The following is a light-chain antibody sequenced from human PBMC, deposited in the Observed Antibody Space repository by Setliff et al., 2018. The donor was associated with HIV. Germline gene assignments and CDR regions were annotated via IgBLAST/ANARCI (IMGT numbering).Light chain of an antibody. V-gene: IGLV1-51*01. Sequence: QSVLTQPPSVSAAPGQKVTISCSGSSSNIGHNYVSYYQQLPGTAPKLLIYDNNKRPSGIPDRFSGSKSGTSASLAISGLQSEDEADYYCAAWDDSLSVFVFGTGTKVTVL. CDR3: AAWDDSLSVFV. J-gene: IGLJ1*01. CDR2: DNN. CDR1: SSNIGHNY.